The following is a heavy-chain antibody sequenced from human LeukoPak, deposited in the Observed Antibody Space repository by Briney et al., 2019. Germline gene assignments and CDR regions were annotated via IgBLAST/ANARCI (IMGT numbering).Heavy chain of an antibody. CDR1: GGSISSYY. D-gene: IGHD6-19*01. Sequence: SETLSLTCTVSGGSISSYYWSWIRQPPGKGLEWIGYIYYSGSTNYNPSLKSRVTISVDTSKNQFSLKLSSVTAADTAVYYCARGRAVAGREYFDYCGQGTLVTVSS. CDR3: ARGRAVAGREYFDY. CDR2: IYYSGST. J-gene: IGHJ4*01. V-gene: IGHV4-59*01.